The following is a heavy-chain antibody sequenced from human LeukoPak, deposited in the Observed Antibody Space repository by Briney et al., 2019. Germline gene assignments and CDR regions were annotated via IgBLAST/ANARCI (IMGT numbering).Heavy chain of an antibody. CDR3: VSEIGQLEVGNWFDP. CDR1: GYTFTGYY. D-gene: IGHD6-6*01. J-gene: IGHJ5*02. Sequence: GASVKVSCKASGYTFTGYYMHWVRQAPGQGLEWMGWINPNSGGTNYAQKFQGRVTVTRDTSISTAYMELSRLRSDDTAVYYCVSEIGQLEVGNWFDPWGQGTLVTVSS. CDR2: INPNSGGT. V-gene: IGHV1-2*02.